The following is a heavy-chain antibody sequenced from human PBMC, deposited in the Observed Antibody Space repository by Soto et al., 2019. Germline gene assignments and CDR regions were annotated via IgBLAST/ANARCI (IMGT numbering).Heavy chain of an antibody. Sequence: QVQLVQSGAEEKKPGASVKVSCKASGYTFTGYAMHWVRQAPGQRLEWMGWINAGNGNTKYSQKFQGRVTITRDTSRSTAYMGLSSLRSEDTAVYSCARAVAVPADFDFWGQGTLATVSS. CDR2: INAGNGNT. V-gene: IGHV1-3*05. J-gene: IGHJ4*02. CDR3: ARAVAVPADFDF. D-gene: IGHD6-19*01. CDR1: GYTFTGYA.